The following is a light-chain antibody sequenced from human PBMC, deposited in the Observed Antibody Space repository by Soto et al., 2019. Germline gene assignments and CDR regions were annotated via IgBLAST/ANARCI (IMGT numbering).Light chain of an antibody. CDR3: SSYTSSSTWV. J-gene: IGLJ2*01. CDR2: EVT. V-gene: IGLV2-14*01. CDR1: SSDVGGYNY. Sequence: QSALTQPASMSGSPGQSITISCTGTSSDVGGYNYVSWYQQHPGKAPKLMIYEVTNRPSGVSNRFSSSKSGNTASLTISGLQAEDEADYYCSSYTSSSTWVFGGGTKLTVL.